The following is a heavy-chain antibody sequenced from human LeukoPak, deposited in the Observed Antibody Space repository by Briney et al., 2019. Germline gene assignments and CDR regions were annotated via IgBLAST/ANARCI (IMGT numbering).Heavy chain of an antibody. D-gene: IGHD3-22*01. Sequence: PGCSLPLSCAPSRFTFDRYAMSWVRQAPAQGQERVSGISGRGRRTHYADSVKGRFTDSRYNSKSTLYLQMNSLRAEDTAVYYCAKAFYYDSSGYSHFVYWGQGALVTVSS. V-gene: IGHV3-23*01. J-gene: IGHJ4*02. CDR1: RFTFDRYA. CDR3: AKAFYYDSSGYSHFVY. CDR2: ISGRGRRT.